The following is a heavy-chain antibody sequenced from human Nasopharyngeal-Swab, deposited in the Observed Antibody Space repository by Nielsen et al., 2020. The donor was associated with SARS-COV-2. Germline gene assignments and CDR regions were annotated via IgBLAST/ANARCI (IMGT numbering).Heavy chain of an antibody. D-gene: IGHD1-14*01. CDR2: LYTSGTT. Sequence: WIRQPPGKGLEWIGRLYTSGTTNYNPSLKSRVTISVDTSKDRFSLKLSSVTAADTAVYYCARESPAGDAFDIWGQGTMVTVSS. V-gene: IGHV4-4*07. J-gene: IGHJ3*02. CDR3: ARESPAGDAFDI.